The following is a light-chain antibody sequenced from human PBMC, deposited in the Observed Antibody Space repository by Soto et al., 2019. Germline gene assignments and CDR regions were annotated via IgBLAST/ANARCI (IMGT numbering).Light chain of an antibody. Sequence: DIVVTQSPDSLAVSLGERATINCKSSQSVLYSSNNKNYLAWYQQRPGQPPNLLIYWASTRESGVPDRFSGGGSGTDFTLTISSLQAEDVAIYYCQQYFSFPWTFGQGTKVEIK. CDR1: QSVLYSSNNKNY. CDR3: QQYFSFPWT. J-gene: IGKJ1*01. CDR2: WAS. V-gene: IGKV4-1*01.